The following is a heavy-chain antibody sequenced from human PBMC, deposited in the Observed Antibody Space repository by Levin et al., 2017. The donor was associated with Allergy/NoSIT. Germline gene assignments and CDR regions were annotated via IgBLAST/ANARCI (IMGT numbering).Heavy chain of an antibody. J-gene: IGHJ4*02. CDR2: ISSSSSYT. Sequence: GGSLRLSCAASGFTFSDYYMSWIRQAPGKGLEWVSYISSSSSYTNYADSVKGRFTISRDNAKNSLYLQMNSLRAEDTAVYYCASLNMVRGVATFDYWGQGTLVTVSS. D-gene: IGHD3-10*01. CDR3: ASLNMVRGVATFDY. CDR1: GFTFSDYY. V-gene: IGHV3-11*03.